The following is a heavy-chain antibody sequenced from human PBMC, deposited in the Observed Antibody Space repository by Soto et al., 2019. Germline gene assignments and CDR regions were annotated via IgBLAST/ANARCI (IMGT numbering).Heavy chain of an antibody. J-gene: IGHJ6*02. V-gene: IGHV3-30-3*01. D-gene: IGHD3-3*01. CDR2: ISYDGSNK. CDR3: ARDRVAIFGVVIIGDGMDV. Sequence: QVQLVESGGGVVQPGRSLRLSCAASGFTFSSYAMHWVRQAPGEGLEWVAVISYDGSNKYYADSVKGRFTISRDNSKNTLYLQMNSLRAEDTAVYYCARDRVAIFGVVIIGDGMDVWGQGTTVTVSS. CDR1: GFTFSSYA.